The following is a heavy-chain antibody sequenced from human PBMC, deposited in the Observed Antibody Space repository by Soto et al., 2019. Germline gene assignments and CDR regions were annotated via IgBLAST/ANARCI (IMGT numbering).Heavy chain of an antibody. Sequence: SETLSLTCAVSGGSISSGGYSWSWIRQPPGKGLEWIGYIYHSGSTYYNPSLKSRVTISVDRSKNQFSLKLSSVTAADTAVYYCARGITPYYYDFWSGPSGWFDYWGQGTLVTVSS. CDR3: ARGITPYYYDFWSGPSGWFDY. J-gene: IGHJ4*02. V-gene: IGHV4-30-2*01. CDR1: GGSISSGGYS. CDR2: IYHSGST. D-gene: IGHD3-3*01.